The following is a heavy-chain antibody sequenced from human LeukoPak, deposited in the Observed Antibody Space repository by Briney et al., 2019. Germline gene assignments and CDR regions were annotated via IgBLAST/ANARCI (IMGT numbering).Heavy chain of an antibody. J-gene: IGHJ4*02. CDR2: IYYSGST. CDR1: GGSISSYY. V-gene: IGHV4-59*01. CDR3: ARGSQYSSSWYPPFDY. Sequence: SETLSLTCTVSGGSISSYYWSWIRQPPGKGLEWIGYIYYSGSTNYNPSLKSRVTISVDTSKNQFSLKLSSVTAADTAVYYCARGSQYSSSWYPPFDYWGQGTLVTVSS. D-gene: IGHD6-13*01.